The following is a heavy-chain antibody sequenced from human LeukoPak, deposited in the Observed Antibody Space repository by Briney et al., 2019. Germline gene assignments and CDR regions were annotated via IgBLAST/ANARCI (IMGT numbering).Heavy chain of an antibody. J-gene: IGHJ4*02. CDR2: ISSSSSYI. CDR1: GFTFSSYS. D-gene: IGHD2-2*02. CDR3: AKDAPLYCSSTSCYTFDY. Sequence: GGSLRLSCAASGFTFSSYSMNWVRQAPGKGLEWVSSISSSSSYIYYADSVKGRFTVSRDNAKNSLYLQMNSLRAEDTAVYYCAKDAPLYCSSTSCYTFDYWGQGTLVTVSS. V-gene: IGHV3-21*04.